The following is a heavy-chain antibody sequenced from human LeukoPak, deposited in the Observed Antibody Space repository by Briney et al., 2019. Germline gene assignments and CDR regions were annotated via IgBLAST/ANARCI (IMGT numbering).Heavy chain of an antibody. Sequence: LETLSLTCTVSGGSISSYYWSWIRQPPGKGLEWIGYIYYSGSTNYNPSLKSRVTISVDTSKNQFSLKLSSVTAADTAVYYCARGRPQLYYYYMDVWGKGTTVTVSS. D-gene: IGHD6-13*01. CDR3: ARGRPQLYYYYMDV. CDR2: IYYSGST. V-gene: IGHV4-59*01. CDR1: GGSISSYY. J-gene: IGHJ6*03.